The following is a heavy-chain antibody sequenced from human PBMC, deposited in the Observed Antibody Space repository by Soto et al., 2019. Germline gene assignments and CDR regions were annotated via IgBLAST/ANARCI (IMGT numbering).Heavy chain of an antibody. CDR2: ISASTSAI. CDR1: GFTFSSYP. Sequence: PGGSLRLSCAASGFTFSSYPMNWVRQAPGKGLEWVSYISASTSAIYYADSVKGRFTVTRDIAKNSLYLQMTSLSDDDSALYYCARTCSSGDCFSSYEMDVWGQGPTVTVSS. V-gene: IGHV3-48*02. J-gene: IGHJ6*02. CDR3: ARTCSSGDCFSSYEMDV. D-gene: IGHD2-21*02.